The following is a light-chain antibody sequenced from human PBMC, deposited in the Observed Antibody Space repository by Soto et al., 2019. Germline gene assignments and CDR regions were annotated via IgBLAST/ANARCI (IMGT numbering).Light chain of an antibody. CDR1: PSVRSRY. Sequence: EIALTQSPGTLSLSPGERATLFCRASPSVRSRYLAWFQQTPGQAPRLLIYGSSSRATGIPDRFSGSGSGTDFTLTISRLEPEDFAVYYCQQYGSSPRTFGQGTKVDIK. CDR3: QQYGSSPRT. J-gene: IGKJ1*01. CDR2: GSS. V-gene: IGKV3-20*01.